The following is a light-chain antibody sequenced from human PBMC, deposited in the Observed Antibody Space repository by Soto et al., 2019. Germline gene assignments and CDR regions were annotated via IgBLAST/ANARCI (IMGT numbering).Light chain of an antibody. CDR3: QTWGTGIWV. Sequence: QSVLTQSPSASASLGASVKLTCTLSSGHSRYAIAWHQQQPDKGPRYLMRFNSDGSHTKGDGIPDRFSGSSSGAERYLTISSLQSEDEADYYCQTWGTGIWVFGGGTQLTVL. CDR2: FNSDGSH. J-gene: IGLJ3*02. CDR1: SGHSRYA. V-gene: IGLV4-69*01.